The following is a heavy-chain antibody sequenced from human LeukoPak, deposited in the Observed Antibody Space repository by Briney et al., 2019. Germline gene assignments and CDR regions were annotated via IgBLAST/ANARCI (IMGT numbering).Heavy chain of an antibody. D-gene: IGHD3-3*01. CDR3: ARGYADFWSGYFQNWFDP. CDR1: GGSFSGYY. CDR2: INHSGST. Sequence: SETLSLTCAVYGGSFSGYYWSWIRQPPGKGLEWIGEINHSGSTNYNPSLKSRVTISVDTSKNQLSLKLSSVTAADTAVYYCARGYADFWSGYFQNWFDPWGQGTLVTVSS. J-gene: IGHJ5*02. V-gene: IGHV4-34*01.